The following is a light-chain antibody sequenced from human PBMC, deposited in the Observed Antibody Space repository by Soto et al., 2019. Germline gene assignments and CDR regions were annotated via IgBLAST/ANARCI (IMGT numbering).Light chain of an antibody. CDR2: DVS. J-gene: IGKJ5*01. CDR1: QSVTKY. V-gene: IGKV3-11*01. Sequence: EVVLTQSPATLSLSPGERATLSCRASQSVTKYLAWYQQKPGQALRLLIYDVSKRATGIPARFSGSGSETDFTLTISSLEPGDFAVYYCQQRRSWPPTITFGQGTRLDIK. CDR3: QQRRSWPPTIT.